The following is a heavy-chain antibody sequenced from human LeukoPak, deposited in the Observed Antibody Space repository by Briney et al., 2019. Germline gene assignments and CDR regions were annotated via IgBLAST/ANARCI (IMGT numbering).Heavy chain of an antibody. CDR3: ARDYGDDYAFDI. J-gene: IGHJ3*02. Sequence: GGSLRLSCAASGFTFSSYSMNWVRQAPGKGLEWISYISSSSSTIYYADSVKGRFTISRDNAKNSLYLQMNSLRAEDTAVYYCARDYGDDYAFDIWGQGTMVTVSS. D-gene: IGHD4-17*01. CDR1: GFTFSSYS. CDR2: ISSSSSTI. V-gene: IGHV3-48*01.